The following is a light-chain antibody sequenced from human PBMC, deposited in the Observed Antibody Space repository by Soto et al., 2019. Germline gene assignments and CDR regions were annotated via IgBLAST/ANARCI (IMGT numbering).Light chain of an antibody. CDR2: EVR. V-gene: IGLV2-14*01. Sequence: QSVLTQPASVSGSPGQTITISCTGTSSDVGRYKYVSWYQQRPGEVPKLMIFEVRNRPSGVSNRFSGSKSGNTASLSVSGLQPEDEADYYCSSYTSSSTLVFGTGTKVTVL. J-gene: IGLJ1*01. CDR3: SSYTSSSTLV. CDR1: SSDVGRYKY.